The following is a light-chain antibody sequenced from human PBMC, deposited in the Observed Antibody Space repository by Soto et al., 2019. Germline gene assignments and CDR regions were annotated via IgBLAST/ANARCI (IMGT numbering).Light chain of an antibody. Sequence: VMTQTPLSSPVTLGQPASISCRSSQSLVHGDGTTYLNWLHQRPGQPPRLLIYRVSNRFSGVPHRFSGSGPGPDFTLKISRVEAEDVGIYYYLQATHSPPYTFGQGTKLEI. CDR1: QSLVHGDGTTY. CDR2: RVS. J-gene: IGKJ2*01. CDR3: LQATHSPPYT. V-gene: IGKV2-24*01.